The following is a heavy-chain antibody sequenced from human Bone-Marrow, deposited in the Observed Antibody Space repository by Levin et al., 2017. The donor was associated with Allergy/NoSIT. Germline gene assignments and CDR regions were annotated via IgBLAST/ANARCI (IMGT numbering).Heavy chain of an antibody. J-gene: IGHJ5*02. CDR2: ISYDGSNK. V-gene: IGHV3-30*18. Sequence: LSLTCAASGFTFSSSGMHWVRQAPGKGLEWVAVISYDGSNKYYADSVKGRFTISRDNSKNTLYLQMNSLRAEDTAVYYCAKDLGYSSGWDTNNWFDPWGQGTLVTVSS. CDR3: AKDLGYSSGWDTNNWFDP. D-gene: IGHD6-19*01. CDR1: GFTFSSSG.